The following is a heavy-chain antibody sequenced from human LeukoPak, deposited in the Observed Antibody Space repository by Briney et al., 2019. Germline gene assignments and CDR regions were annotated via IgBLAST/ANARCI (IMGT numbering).Heavy chain of an antibody. CDR1: GFTVSSNY. J-gene: IGHJ4*02. D-gene: IGHD3-22*01. V-gene: IGHV3-23*01. CDR3: AKAGGYYYDSSGSRAFDY. Sequence: GGSLRLSCAASGFTVSSNYMSWVRQAPGKGLEWVSVISGSGGSTYYADSVKGRFTISRDNSKNTLYLQMNSLRAEDTAVYYCAKAGGYYYDSSGSRAFDYWGQGTLVTVSS. CDR2: ISGSGGST.